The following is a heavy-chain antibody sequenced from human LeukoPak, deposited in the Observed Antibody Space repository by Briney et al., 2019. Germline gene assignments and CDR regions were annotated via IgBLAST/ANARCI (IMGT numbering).Heavy chain of an antibody. Sequence: GGSLRLSCAASGFTSSSYAMSWVRQAPGKGLEWVSAISGSGGSTYYADSVKGRFTISRDNSKNTLYLQMNSLRAEDTAVYYCAKYVAGTTLYYYYYYGMDVWGQGTTVTVSS. CDR3: AKYVAGTTLYYYYYYGMDV. CDR2: ISGSGGST. D-gene: IGHD1-7*01. CDR1: GFTSSSYA. J-gene: IGHJ6*02. V-gene: IGHV3-23*01.